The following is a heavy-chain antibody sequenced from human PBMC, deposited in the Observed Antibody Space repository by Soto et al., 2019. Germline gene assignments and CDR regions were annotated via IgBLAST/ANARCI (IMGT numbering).Heavy chain of an antibody. CDR1: GYTFTKYY. CDR3: ARDVSLTFGVVITGYFDY. CDR2: IIPSSGVS. Sequence: ASVKVSCKASGYTFTKYYMHWVRQAPGQGLEWMGWIIPSSGVSNYAHKFQGRVTMPRDTSISTAYMELSSLRSEDTAVYYCARDVSLTFGVVITGYFDYWGQGTLVTVSS. J-gene: IGHJ4*02. V-gene: IGHV1-2*07. D-gene: IGHD3-3*01.